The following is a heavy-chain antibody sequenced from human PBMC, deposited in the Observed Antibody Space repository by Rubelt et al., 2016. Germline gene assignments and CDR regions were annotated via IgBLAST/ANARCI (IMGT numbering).Heavy chain of an antibody. CDR2: INPSGGST. CDR1: GYTFTSYG. Sequence: QVQLVQSGAEVKKPGASVKVSCKASGYTFTSYGISWVRQAPGQGLEWMGIINPSGGSTSYAQKFQGRVTMTRDTSTSTVYMEVSSLRSEDTAVYYCARYIAVAGNDCWGQGTLVTVSS. J-gene: IGHJ4*02. V-gene: IGHV1-46*03. CDR3: ARYIAVAGNDC. D-gene: IGHD6-19*01.